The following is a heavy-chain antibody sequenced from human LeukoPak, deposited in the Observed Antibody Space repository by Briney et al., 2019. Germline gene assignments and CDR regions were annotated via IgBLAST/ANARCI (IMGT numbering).Heavy chain of an antibody. CDR2: IWYDGSNK. CDR3: AREGNRGYDWNY. CDR1: GFTFSSYG. Sequence: GRSLRLSCAASGFTFSSYGMHWVRQCPGKGLEWVAVIWYDGSNKHYADSVKGRFTISRDNSKNTLYLQINSLRAEDTAVYYCAREGNRGYDWNYWGQVTLVTVSS. D-gene: IGHD5-12*01. V-gene: IGHV3-33*01. J-gene: IGHJ4*01.